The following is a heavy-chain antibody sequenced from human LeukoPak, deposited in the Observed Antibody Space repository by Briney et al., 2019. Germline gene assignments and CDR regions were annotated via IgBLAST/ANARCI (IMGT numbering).Heavy chain of an antibody. D-gene: IGHD6-19*01. V-gene: IGHV3-23*01. CDR2: ISGRGGST. CDR1: GFTFSSYA. Sequence: GGSLRLSCAASGFTFSSYAMSWVRQAPGKGLEWVSAISGRGGSTYYADSVKGRFTISRDNSKNTLYLQMNSLRAEDTAVYYCAKDEGSGWYRWYYWGQGTLVTVSS. CDR3: AKDEGSGWYRWYY. J-gene: IGHJ4*02.